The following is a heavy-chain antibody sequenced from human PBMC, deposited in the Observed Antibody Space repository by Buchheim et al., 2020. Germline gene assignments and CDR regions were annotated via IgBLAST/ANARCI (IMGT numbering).Heavy chain of an antibody. CDR2: LSGTGGST. Sequence: EVQLLESGGGLVQPGGSLRLSCAASGFTFSSYAMSWVRQAPGRGLEWVSTLSGTGGSTYYADSVKGRFTISRDNSKNTLYLHMNSLRAEDTAVYYCAKMEGGLTVTMCPDYWGQGTL. V-gene: IGHV3-23*01. J-gene: IGHJ4*02. D-gene: IGHD4-17*01. CDR1: GFTFSSYA. CDR3: AKMEGGLTVTMCPDY.